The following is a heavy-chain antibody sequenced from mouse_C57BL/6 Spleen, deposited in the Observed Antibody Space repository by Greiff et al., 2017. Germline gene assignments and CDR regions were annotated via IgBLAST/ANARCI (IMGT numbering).Heavy chain of an antibody. CDR3: ARNPFAY. CDR2: INPNNGGT. V-gene: IGHV1-18*01. J-gene: IGHJ3*01. Sequence: VQLKESGPELVKPGASVKIPCKASGYTFTDYNMDWVKQSHGKSLEWIGDINPNNGGTIYNQKFKGKATLTVDKSSSTAYMELRSLTSEDTAGYYCARNPFAYWGQGTLVTVSA. CDR1: GYTFTDYN.